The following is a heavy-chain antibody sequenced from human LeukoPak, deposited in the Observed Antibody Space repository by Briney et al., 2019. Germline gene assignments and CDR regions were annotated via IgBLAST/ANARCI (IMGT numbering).Heavy chain of an antibody. J-gene: IGHJ4*02. Sequence: GGSLRLSCSASGFTFSDYYMDWVRQAPGKGLGYVSAISSNGGSTYYAESVKGRFTISRDNSKNTLYLQMSGLIPEDTALYYCVKGLHRSLPSFDYWGQGTPVTVSS. D-gene: IGHD3-10*01. V-gene: IGHV3-64D*09. CDR3: VKGLHRSLPSFDY. CDR2: ISSNGGST. CDR1: GFTFSDYY.